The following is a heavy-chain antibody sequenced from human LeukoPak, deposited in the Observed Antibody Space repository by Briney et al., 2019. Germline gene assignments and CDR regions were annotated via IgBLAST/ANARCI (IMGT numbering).Heavy chain of an antibody. CDR3: ARKDCSGGSCYSNWFDP. V-gene: IGHV1-8*03. CDR2: KNPNSGNT. D-gene: IGHD2-15*01. Sequence: ASVKVSCKASGYTFTSYDINWVRQATGQGLEWMGWKNPNSGNTGYAQKFQGRVTITRNTSISTAYMELSSLRSEDTAVYYCARKDCSGGSCYSNWFDPWGQGALVTVSS. CDR1: GYTFTSYD. J-gene: IGHJ5*02.